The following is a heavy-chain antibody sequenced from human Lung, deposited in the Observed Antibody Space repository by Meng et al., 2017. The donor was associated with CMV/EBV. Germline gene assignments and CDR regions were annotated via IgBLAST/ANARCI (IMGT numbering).Heavy chain of an antibody. J-gene: IGHJ6*02. CDR2: FIPMFNIS. V-gene: IGHV1-69*02. D-gene: IGHD3-9*01. CDR1: GGTXSNYP. Sequence: SXXVSXKTSGGTXSNYPINWVRQAPGQGLEWMGRFIPMFNISGFAQRFQGRISITADTSTSTGYMELSSLTSEDTAVYFCARGLRYFDWLSPSNYYYGMDVWXQGTXVTVSS. CDR3: ARGLRYFDWLSPSNYYYGMDV.